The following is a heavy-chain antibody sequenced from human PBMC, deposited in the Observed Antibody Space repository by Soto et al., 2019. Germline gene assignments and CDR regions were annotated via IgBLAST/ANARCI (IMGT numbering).Heavy chain of an antibody. V-gene: IGHV1-69*08. J-gene: IGHJ4*02. Sequence: QVQLVQSGAEVKKPGSSVKVSCKASGGTFSSYTISWVRQAPGQGLEWMGRIIPILGIAKYAQKFQGRVTITADKPTSTAYMELSSLRSEDTAVYYCARDSRHGGYDPFDYWGQGTLVTVSS. CDR2: IIPILGIA. CDR3: ARDSRHGGYDPFDY. D-gene: IGHD5-12*01. CDR1: GGTFSSYT.